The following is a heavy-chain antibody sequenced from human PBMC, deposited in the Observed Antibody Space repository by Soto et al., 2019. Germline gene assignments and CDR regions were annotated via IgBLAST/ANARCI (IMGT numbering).Heavy chain of an antibody. CDR1: GFTFSSIG. CDR3: AKDDPVRGVAFDY. J-gene: IGHJ4*02. CDR2: ISHDGNNV. Sequence: QVQLVESGGGVVQPGGSLRLSCAASGFTFSSIGMHWVRQAPGKGLEWVAVISHDGNNVYYADSVKGRFTISRDNSKNTLFLHMNSLRPEDTALYFCAKDDPVRGVAFDYWGQGTLVTVSS. V-gene: IGHV3-30*18. D-gene: IGHD5-12*01.